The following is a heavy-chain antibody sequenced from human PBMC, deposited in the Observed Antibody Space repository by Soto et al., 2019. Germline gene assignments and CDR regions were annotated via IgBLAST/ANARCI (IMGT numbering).Heavy chain of an antibody. CDR2: IYYSGST. D-gene: IGHD2-21*02. CDR3: AREGAYCGGDCYSNLGHYYYYYGMDV. CDR1: GGSISSGGYY. V-gene: IGHV4-31*03. J-gene: IGHJ6*02. Sequence: QVQLQESGPGLVKPSQTLSLTCTVSGGSISSGGYYWSWIRQHPGKGLEWIGYIYYSGSTYYNPSLKSRVTISVDTSKNQFSLKLSSVTAADTAVYYCAREGAYCGGDCYSNLGHYYYYYGMDVWGQGTTVTVSS.